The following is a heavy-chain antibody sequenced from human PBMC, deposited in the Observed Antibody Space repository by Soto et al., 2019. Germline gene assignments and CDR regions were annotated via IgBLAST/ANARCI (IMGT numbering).Heavy chain of an antibody. CDR2: IHAGNGYT. CDR3: AREQYSGYDFKLAFDI. CDR1: GYTCDNYA. Sequence: QVQLVQSGAQVKKPGASVKVSCKASGYTCDNYAMHWVRQAPGRRLECMGWIHAGNGYTKYSQSFQGRFTITRDTYASTHHMHLSSVSSEDTAVYYCAREQYSGYDFKLAFDIGGQGTMVTVSS. V-gene: IGHV1-3*01. D-gene: IGHD5-12*01. J-gene: IGHJ3*02.